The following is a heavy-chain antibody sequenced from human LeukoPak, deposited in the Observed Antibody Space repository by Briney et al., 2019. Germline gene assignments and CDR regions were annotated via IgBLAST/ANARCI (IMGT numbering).Heavy chain of an antibody. CDR2: IKQDGSGK. D-gene: IGHD6-6*01. CDR3: ARGAFSSSLYYFDY. CDR1: GFTFSSYW. J-gene: IGHJ4*02. V-gene: IGHV3-7*01. Sequence: GGPLRLSCAASGFTFSSYWMSWVRQAPGKGLEWVANIKQDGSGKYYVDSVKGRFTISSDNAKNSLYLQMNSLRAEDTAVYYCARGAFSSSLYYFDYWGQGTLVTVSS.